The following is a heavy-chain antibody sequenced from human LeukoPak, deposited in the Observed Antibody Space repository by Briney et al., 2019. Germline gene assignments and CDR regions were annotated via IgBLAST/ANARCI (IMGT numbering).Heavy chain of an antibody. V-gene: IGHV1-2*04. D-gene: IGHD2-15*01. J-gene: IGHJ4*02. CDR2: INPNSGGT. Sequence: ASVKVSCKASGYTFTGYYMHWVRQAPGQGLEWMGWINPNSGGTNYAQKFQGWVTMTRDTSISTAYMELSRLRSDDTAVYYCAKGRGYCSGGSCHQTFIFDYWGQGTLVTVSS. CDR1: GYTFTGYY. CDR3: AKGRGYCSGGSCHQTFIFDY.